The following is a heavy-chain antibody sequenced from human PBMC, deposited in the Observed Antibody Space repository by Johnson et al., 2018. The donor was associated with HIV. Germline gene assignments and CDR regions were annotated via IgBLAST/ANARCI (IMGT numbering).Heavy chain of an antibody. J-gene: IGHJ3*02. D-gene: IGHD6-6*01. V-gene: IGHV3-11*04. CDR1: GFTFSDYY. CDR3: AKGGEYSSSWSAFDI. Sequence: QVQLVESGGGVVRPGGSLRLSCAASGFTFSDYYMSWIRQAPGKALEWVSYISSSGSTIYYADSVKGRFTISRDNAKNSLYLQMNSLRAEDTALYYCAKGGEYSSSWSAFDIWGQGTMVTVSS. CDR2: ISSSGSTI.